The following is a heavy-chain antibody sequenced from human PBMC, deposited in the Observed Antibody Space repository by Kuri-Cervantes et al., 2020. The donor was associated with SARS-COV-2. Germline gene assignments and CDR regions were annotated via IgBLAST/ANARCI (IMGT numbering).Heavy chain of an antibody. CDR2: IYYSGST. CDR1: GGSISSSSYY. Sequence: LETLSLTCTVSGGSISSSSYYWGWIRQPPGKGLEWIGSIYYSGSTYYNPSLKSRVTISVDTSKNQFSLKLSSVTAADTAVYYCARHSGGGDDAFDIWGQGTMVTVSS. J-gene: IGHJ3*02. D-gene: IGHD2-21*01. CDR3: ARHSGGGDDAFDI. V-gene: IGHV4-39*01.